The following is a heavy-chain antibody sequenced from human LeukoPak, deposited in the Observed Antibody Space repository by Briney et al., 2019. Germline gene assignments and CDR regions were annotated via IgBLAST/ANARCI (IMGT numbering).Heavy chain of an antibody. CDR1: GFTFSSYG. Sequence: AGGSLRLSCAASGFTFSSYGMHWVRQAPGKGLEWVAFIRYDGSNKYYADSVKGRFTISRDNSKNTLYLQMNSLRAEDTAVYYCAKGLFSGSYARDAFDIWGQGTMVTVSS. D-gene: IGHD3-16*01. J-gene: IGHJ3*02. CDR3: AKGLFSGSYARDAFDI. CDR2: IRYDGSNK. V-gene: IGHV3-30*02.